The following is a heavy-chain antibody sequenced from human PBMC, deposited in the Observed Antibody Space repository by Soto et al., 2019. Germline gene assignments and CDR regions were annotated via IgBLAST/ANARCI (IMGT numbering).Heavy chain of an antibody. CDR2: IIPILDIP. D-gene: IGHD2-8*02. CDR3: ASHFTGVLVLGTSTPGGDNYGWDV. Sequence: QVQLEQSGAEVKKPGSSVKVSCKASGGTFSRYTFTWVRQAPGQGLEWMGRIIPILDIPNYAQNFQGRVTITAGKSTSTASMELGSLTSDDTAVYYFASHFTGVLVLGTSTPGGDNYGWDVWGQGTTVTVSS. CDR1: GGTFSRYT. V-gene: IGHV1-69*02. J-gene: IGHJ6*02.